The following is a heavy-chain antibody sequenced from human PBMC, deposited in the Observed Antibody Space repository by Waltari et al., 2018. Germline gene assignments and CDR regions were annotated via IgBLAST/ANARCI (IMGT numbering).Heavy chain of an antibody. CDR3: ARRGDYYDSSGYYLVIDY. Sequence: QPQLQESGPGLVKPSETLSLTCTVSGGSISSSSYYWGWIRQPPGKGLEWIGSIYYSGSTEDIPSPKRRVTISVDKSKNQFSLKLSSVTAADTAVYYCARRGDYYDSSGYYLVIDYWGQGTLVTVSS. J-gene: IGHJ4*02. CDR2: IYYSGST. CDR1: GGSISSSSYY. V-gene: IGHV4-39*01. D-gene: IGHD3-22*01.